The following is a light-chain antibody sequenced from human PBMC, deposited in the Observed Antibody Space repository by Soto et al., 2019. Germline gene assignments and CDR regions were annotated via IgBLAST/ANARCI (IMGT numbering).Light chain of an antibody. CDR2: DVS. V-gene: IGLV2-14*03. J-gene: IGLJ2*01. CDR1: SSDVGGYNY. Sequence: QSALAQPASVSGSPGQSITISCTGTSSDVGGYNYVSWYQHHPGKAPKLMIYDVSDRPSGVSNRFSGSKSGNTASLTISGLQAEDEADYYCTSYTSSGTVYVVFGGGTKLTVL. CDR3: TSYTSSGTVYVV.